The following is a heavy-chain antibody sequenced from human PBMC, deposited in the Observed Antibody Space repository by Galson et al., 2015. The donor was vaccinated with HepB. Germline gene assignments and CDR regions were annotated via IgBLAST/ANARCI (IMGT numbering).Heavy chain of an antibody. J-gene: IGHJ6*02. D-gene: IGHD3-22*01. CDR2: ISYDGSNK. CDR1: GLTFSSYA. Sequence: SLRLSCAASGLTFSSYAMHWVRQAPGKGLEWVAVISYDGSNKYYADSVKGRFTISRDNSKNTLYLQMNSLRAEDTAVYYCARDFGDSSGYQSSTADYYYGMDVWGQGTTVTVSS. V-gene: IGHV3-30-3*01. CDR3: ARDFGDSSGYQSSTADYYYGMDV.